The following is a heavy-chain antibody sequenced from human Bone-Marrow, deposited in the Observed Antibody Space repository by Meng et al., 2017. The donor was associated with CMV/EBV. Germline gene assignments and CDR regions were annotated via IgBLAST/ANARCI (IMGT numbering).Heavy chain of an antibody. Sequence: GESLKISCAASGFTFSTYWMSWVRQAPGKGLEWVANIKQDGSEKYYVDSVKGRFTISRDNAKNLLFLQMDSLRAEDTAVYYCARDRRGGIYDFTDYWGHGTLVTVSS. J-gene: IGHJ4*01. D-gene: IGHD3-3*01. CDR2: IKQDGSEK. CDR3: ARDRRGGIYDFTDY. CDR1: GFTFSTYW. V-gene: IGHV3-7*01.